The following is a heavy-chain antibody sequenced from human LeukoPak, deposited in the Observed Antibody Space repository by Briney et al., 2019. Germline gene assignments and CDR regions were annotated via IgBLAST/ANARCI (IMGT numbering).Heavy chain of an antibody. CDR2: IYSGGST. CDR3: AREVATGFSCFDY. J-gene: IGHJ4*02. D-gene: IGHD2-21*02. CDR1: GFTVNNNY. V-gene: IGHV3-53*01. Sequence: PGGSLRLSCAASGFTVNNNYMNWVRQAPGKGLEWVSPIYSGGSTYYADSVKGRFIISRDNSKNTLYLQMNSLRAEDTAVYYCAREVATGFSCFDYWGQGTLVTVSS.